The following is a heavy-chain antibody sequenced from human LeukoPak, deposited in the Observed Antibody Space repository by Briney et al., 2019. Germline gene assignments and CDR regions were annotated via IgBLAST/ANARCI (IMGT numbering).Heavy chain of an antibody. CDR3: ARVAYCGGDCYSDWFDP. J-gene: IGHJ5*02. D-gene: IGHD2-21*02. CDR1: GGSISSHY. CDR2: IYYSGST. V-gene: IGHV4-59*11. Sequence: PSETLSLTCTVSGGSISSHYWSWIRQPPGKGLEWIGYIYYSGSTNYNPSLKSRVTISVDTSKNQFSLKLSSVTAADTAVYYCARVAYCGGDCYSDWFDPWGQGTLVTVSS.